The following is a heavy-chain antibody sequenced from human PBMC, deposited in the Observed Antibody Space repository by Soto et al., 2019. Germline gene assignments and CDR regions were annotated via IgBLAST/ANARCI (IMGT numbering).Heavy chain of an antibody. D-gene: IGHD3-9*01. V-gene: IGHV1-2*02. CDR2: INPSSGGT. J-gene: IGHJ3*02. CDR1: GYTFTGYY. CDR3: AREGRTVYYDILTGYRSPDAFDI. Sequence: GASVKVSCKASGYTFTGYYMHWVRQAPGQGLEWMGWINPSSGGTNYAQKFQGRVTMTRDMSISTAYMELSRLRSDDTAVYYCAREGRTVYYDILTGYRSPDAFDIWGQGTMVTVSS.